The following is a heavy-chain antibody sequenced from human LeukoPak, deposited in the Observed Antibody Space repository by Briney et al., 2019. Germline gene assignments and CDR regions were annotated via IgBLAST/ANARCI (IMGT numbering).Heavy chain of an antibody. CDR3: AKDLGDSGYYPTDY. Sequence: GGSLRLSCAASGFTFSSYEMNWVRQAPGKGLEWVSYISSSGSTTHYADSVKGRFTISRDNSQNTLYLQMNSLRAEDTAVYYCAKDLGDSGYYPTDYWGQGTLVTVSS. V-gene: IGHV3-48*03. J-gene: IGHJ4*02. CDR1: GFTFSSYE. D-gene: IGHD3-22*01. CDR2: ISSSGSTT.